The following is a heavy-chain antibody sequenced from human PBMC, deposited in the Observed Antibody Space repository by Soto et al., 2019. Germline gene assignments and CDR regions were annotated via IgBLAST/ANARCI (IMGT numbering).Heavy chain of an antibody. J-gene: IGHJ4*02. V-gene: IGHV3-33*03. CDR3: AQAIVGPRGPFF. D-gene: IGHD1-26*01. CDR1: GFTFSSYG. Sequence: GSLRLSCAASGFTFSSYGMHWVRQAPGKGLEWVAPIWFDGSDKYYTESVKGRFSISRDNSMNTLYLQMNSLRVEDTAVYYCAQAIVGPRGPFFWGQGTLVTVSS. CDR2: IWFDGSDK.